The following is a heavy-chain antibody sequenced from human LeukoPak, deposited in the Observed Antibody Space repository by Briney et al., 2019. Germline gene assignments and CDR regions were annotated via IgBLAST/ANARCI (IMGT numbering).Heavy chain of an antibody. D-gene: IGHD6-19*01. CDR2: IRSSTNNYAT. CDR3: TGGSGWYSPDY. Sequence: GGSLRLSCAAPGFTFSGSAMHWVRQASGKGLEWVGLIRSSTNNYATAYAASVRGRFTISRDGSKDTAYLQMNSLKTEDTAVYYCTGGSGWYSPDYWGQGTLVTVSS. V-gene: IGHV3-73*01. J-gene: IGHJ4*02. CDR1: GFTFSGSA.